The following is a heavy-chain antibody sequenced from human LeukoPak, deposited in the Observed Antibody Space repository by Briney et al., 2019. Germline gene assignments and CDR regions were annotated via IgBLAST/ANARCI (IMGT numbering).Heavy chain of an antibody. CDR2: ISSSSSTI. D-gene: IGHD6-13*01. V-gene: IGHV3-48*01. CDR1: GFTFSSYS. Sequence: PGGSLRLSCAASGFTFSSYSMNWVRQAPGKGLEWVSYISSSSSTIYYADPVKGRFTISRDNARNSLWLQMNSLRAEDTAVYYCARGEGSSWPNYFDYWGQGTLVTVSS. CDR3: ARGEGSSWPNYFDY. J-gene: IGHJ4*02.